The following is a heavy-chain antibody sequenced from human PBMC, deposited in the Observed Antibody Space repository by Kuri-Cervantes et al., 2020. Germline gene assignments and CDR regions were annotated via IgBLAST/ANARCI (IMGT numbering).Heavy chain of an antibody. CDR3: ARDISSGWYGWFDP. CDR2: IYYSGST. CDR1: GGSISSYY. Sequence: SETLSLTCTVSGGSISSYYWSWIRQPPGKGLEWIGYIYYSGSTNYNPSLKSRVTIPVDTSKNQFSLKLSSVTAADTAVYYCARDISSGWYGWFDPWGQGTLVTVSS. D-gene: IGHD6-19*01. J-gene: IGHJ5*02. V-gene: IGHV4-59*01.